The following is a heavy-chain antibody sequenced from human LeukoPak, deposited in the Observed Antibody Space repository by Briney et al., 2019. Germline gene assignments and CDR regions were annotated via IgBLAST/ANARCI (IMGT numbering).Heavy chain of an antibody. CDR1: GFTVSNTY. V-gene: IGHV3-53*01. Sequence: GGSLRLSCAASGFTVSNTYMSWVRQAPGKGLEWVSLIYSGGGTYSADFVKGRFTISRDISKNTLYLQMNSLRAEDTAVYYCARDRRNYLGGYYYYGMDVWGQGTTVTVSS. J-gene: IGHJ6*02. CDR2: IYSGGGT. D-gene: IGHD3-10*01. CDR3: ARDRRNYLGGYYYYGMDV.